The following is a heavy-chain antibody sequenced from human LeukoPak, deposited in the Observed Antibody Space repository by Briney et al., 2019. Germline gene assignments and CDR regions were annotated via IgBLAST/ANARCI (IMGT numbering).Heavy chain of an antibody. D-gene: IGHD6-13*01. CDR2: ITPSGDST. J-gene: IGHJ4*02. Sequence: ASVKLSCKASGYTLNMHWVRQAPGQGLEWMGIITPSGDSTSYAQKFQGRVTMTRDTSTSTVYMELSNLRSEDTAVYYCAREAGAAGASGFDDWGQGSLVTVSS. CDR1: GYTLN. V-gene: IGHV1-46*01. CDR3: AREAGAAGASGFDD.